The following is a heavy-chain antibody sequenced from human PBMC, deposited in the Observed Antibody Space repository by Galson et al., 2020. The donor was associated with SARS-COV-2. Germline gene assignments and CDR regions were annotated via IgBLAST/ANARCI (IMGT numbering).Heavy chain of an antibody. J-gene: IGHJ6*02. Sequence: ETSETLSLPCTVSGRSISSYHWSWIRQPPRKGLDWIGHIYSSGGTNYNPSLQRRVTITIDTSKNQFPLRLSSVTAADTAVDYWGGFRFYFRHYYGLDVWGQGTTVTVSS. V-gene: IGHV4-59*01. CDR3: GGFRFYFRHYYGLDV. CDR1: GRSISSYH. CDR2: IYSSGGT. D-gene: IGHD1-26*01.